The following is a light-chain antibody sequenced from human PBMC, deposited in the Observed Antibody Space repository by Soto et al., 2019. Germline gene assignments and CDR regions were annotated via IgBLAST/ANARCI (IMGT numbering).Light chain of an antibody. J-gene: IGKJ1*01. CDR2: KAS. CDR1: QSVSFW. CDR3: QQDYNYPWT. Sequence: DIQMTQSPSSLSASVGDRVTITCRASQSVSFWLAWYQQKPGKAPKLLIYKASTLESGVPSRFSGGGFGTEFTLTISSLQPDDYATYYCQQDYNYPWTFGQGTKVDIK. V-gene: IGKV1-5*03.